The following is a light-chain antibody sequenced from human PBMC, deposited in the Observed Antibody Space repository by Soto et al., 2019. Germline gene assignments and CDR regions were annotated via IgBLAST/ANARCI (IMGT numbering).Light chain of an antibody. CDR2: GNN. V-gene: IGLV1-40*01. CDR1: SSNIGAGYD. Sequence: QAVVTQPPSVSGAPGQRVTISCTGSSSNIGAGYDVNWYQQLPGTAPKLLIYGNNNRPSGVPDRFSVSKTGTSASLAITGLQTEDEADYYCQSYDTSLSVVFGGGTKLTVL. CDR3: QSYDTSLSVV. J-gene: IGLJ2*01.